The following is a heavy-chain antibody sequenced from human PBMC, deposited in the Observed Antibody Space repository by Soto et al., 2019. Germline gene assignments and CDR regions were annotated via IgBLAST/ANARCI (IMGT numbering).Heavy chain of an antibody. CDR2: IYYSGST. CDR3: ARARVVAARPGWFDP. Sequence: SETLSLTCTVSGGSISSYYWSWIRQPPGKGLEWIGYIYYSGSTNYNPSLKSRVTISVDTSKNQFSLKLSSVTAADTAVYYCARARVVAARPGWFDPWGQGTLVTV. D-gene: IGHD6-6*01. CDR1: GGSISSYY. J-gene: IGHJ5*02. V-gene: IGHV4-59*01.